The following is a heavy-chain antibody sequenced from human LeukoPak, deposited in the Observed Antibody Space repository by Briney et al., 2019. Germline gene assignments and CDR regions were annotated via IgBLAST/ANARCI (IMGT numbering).Heavy chain of an antibody. CDR3: ATSAPEGNYYYYGMDV. J-gene: IGHJ6*02. Sequence: ASVKVSCKVSGYTLTELSMHWVRQAPGQGLEWMGGFDPEDGETIYAQKFQGRVTMTEDTSTDTAYMELSSLRSEDTAVYYCATSAPEGNYYYYGMDVWGQGTTVTVSS. CDR2: FDPEDGET. V-gene: IGHV1-24*01. CDR1: GYTLTELS.